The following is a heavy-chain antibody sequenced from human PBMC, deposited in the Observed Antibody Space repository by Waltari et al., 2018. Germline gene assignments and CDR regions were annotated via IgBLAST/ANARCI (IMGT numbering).Heavy chain of an antibody. J-gene: IGHJ4*02. CDR3: VTDWEAY. Sequence: QLVESGGALVQPGGSLRLSWVASEFAFSEYLMSWVRQAPGKGLEWVAKIKKDGSEEYYVDSAKGRFTISRDNAKNSLYLQMNSLRAEDTAMYYCVTDWEAYWGRGTLVTVSS. CDR1: EFAFSEYL. D-gene: IGHD1-26*01. V-gene: IGHV3-7*01. CDR2: IKKDGSEE.